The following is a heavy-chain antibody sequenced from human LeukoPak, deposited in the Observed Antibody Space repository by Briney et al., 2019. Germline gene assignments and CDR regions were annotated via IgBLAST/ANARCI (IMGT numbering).Heavy chain of an antibody. Sequence: GGSLRLSCAASGFTFSSYWMSWVRQAPGKGLEWVANIKQDGSEKYYVDSVKGRFTISRDNAKNSLYLQMNSLRAEDTAVYYCARDPFGRKVAARIHRCRYYYYGMDVWGQGTTVTVSS. J-gene: IGHJ6*02. D-gene: IGHD6-6*01. V-gene: IGHV3-7*03. CDR1: GFTFSSYW. CDR3: ARDPFGRKVAARIHRCRYYYYGMDV. CDR2: IKQDGSEK.